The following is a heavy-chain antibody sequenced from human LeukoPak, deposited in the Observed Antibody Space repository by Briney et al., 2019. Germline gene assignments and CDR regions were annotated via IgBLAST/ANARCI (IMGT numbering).Heavy chain of an antibody. CDR1: GDTFTSYS. V-gene: IGHV1-2*02. CDR3: ARADFIDAGPYVIAP. J-gene: IGHJ5*02. Sequence: ASVKVSCKASGDTFTSYSMHWVRQAPGQGLEWMGWINTKTGRTSFARTFQGRVTLTRDPSITTVYMDMAWLTSDDTAIYFCARADFIDAGPYVIAPWGQGTLVTVSS. CDR2: INTKTGRT. D-gene: IGHD3-3*01.